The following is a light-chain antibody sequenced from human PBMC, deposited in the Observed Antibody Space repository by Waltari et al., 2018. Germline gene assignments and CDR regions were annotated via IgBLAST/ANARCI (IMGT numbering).Light chain of an antibody. CDR2: AVT. CDR3: CSYGGHCDLI. J-gene: IGLJ2*01. CDR1: NGDIGRFNF. Sequence: QSALTQPRSVSGSPGQSVTISCTGSNGDIGRFNFVSWYQLRPDKGPRLLLFAVTKRPSGVTARFAGSKFGNTASLTISGLRADDEADYFCCSYGGHCDLIFGGGTSLTVL. V-gene: IGLV2-11*01.